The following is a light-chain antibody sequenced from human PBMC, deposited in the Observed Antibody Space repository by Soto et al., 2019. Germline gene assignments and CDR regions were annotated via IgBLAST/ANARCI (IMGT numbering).Light chain of an antibody. CDR3: HQCGSSPRT. J-gene: IGKJ2*01. Sequence: EIVLTQSPAALSLSPGEGATLSCRASGRIGNNYLAWYQQQKPGQAPRLLIFGAFNRAAGIPDRFSGSGSGTDFTLTISKLMPEDFAVYYCHQCGSSPRTFGQGTKLEIK. CDR1: GRIGNNY. CDR2: GAF. V-gene: IGKV3-20*01.